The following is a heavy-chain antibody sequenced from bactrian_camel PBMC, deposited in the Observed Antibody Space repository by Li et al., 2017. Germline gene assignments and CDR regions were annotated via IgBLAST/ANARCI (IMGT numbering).Heavy chain of an antibody. V-gene: IGHV3S40*01. D-gene: IGHD2*01. CDR1: GITSSRHD. Sequence: VQLVESGGGLVQPGESLRLSCVASGITSSRHDMSWVRQAPGKEVEWVAGITSLPSLFRTASYADSVKGRFTISRDDAKDSLYLQMNSLKIEDTAMYYCAGASRGGAWDRSQTYNYWGQGTQVTVS. CDR2: ITSLPSLFRTA. J-gene: IGHJ4*01. CDR3: AGASRGGAWDRSQTYNY.